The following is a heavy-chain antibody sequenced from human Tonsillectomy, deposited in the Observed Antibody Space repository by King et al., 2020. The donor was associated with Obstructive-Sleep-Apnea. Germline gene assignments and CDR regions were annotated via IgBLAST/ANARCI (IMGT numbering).Heavy chain of an antibody. CDR1: GYTFTSYA. D-gene: IGHD2-15*01. J-gene: IGHJ6*02. CDR3: AREGYCSGGSCPAYYYYGMDV. V-gene: IGHV7-4-1*02. CDR2: INTHTGNP. Sequence: QLVQSGSELKKPGASVKVSCKASGYTFTSYAMNWVRQAPGQGLEWMGWINTHTGNPTYAQGFTGRFVFSLDTSVSTAYLQVSSLKAEDTAVYYCAREGYCSGGSCPAYYYYGMDVWGQGTTVTVSS.